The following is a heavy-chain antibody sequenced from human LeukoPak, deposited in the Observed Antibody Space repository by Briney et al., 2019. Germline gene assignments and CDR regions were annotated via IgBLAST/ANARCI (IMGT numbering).Heavy chain of an antibody. CDR2: INHSGST. D-gene: IGHD2-15*01. J-gene: IGHJ4*02. V-gene: IGHV4-34*01. CDR3: ARQGYCTGGSCYSGGIDY. Sequence: SETLSLTCADYGGSFSGYYWSWIGQPPGKGLEGLGEINHSGSTNYNPSLTSRVTISVDTSKTQFSLKLSSVTAADTAVYYCARQGYCTGGSCYSGGIDYWGQGTLVTVSS. CDR1: GGSFSGYY.